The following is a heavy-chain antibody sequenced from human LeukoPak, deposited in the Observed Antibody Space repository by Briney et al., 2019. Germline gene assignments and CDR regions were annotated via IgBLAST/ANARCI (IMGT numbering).Heavy chain of an antibody. CDR3: AREGITMVRGVNYYMDV. CDR2: ISSSGSTI. D-gene: IGHD3-10*01. Sequence: GGSLRLSCAASGFTFSSYEMNWVRQAPGKGLEWVSYISSSGSTIYYADSVKGRFTISRDNAKNSLYLQMNSLRAEDTAVYYCAREGITMVRGVNYYMDVWGKGTTVTVSS. V-gene: IGHV3-48*03. J-gene: IGHJ6*03. CDR1: GFTFSSYE.